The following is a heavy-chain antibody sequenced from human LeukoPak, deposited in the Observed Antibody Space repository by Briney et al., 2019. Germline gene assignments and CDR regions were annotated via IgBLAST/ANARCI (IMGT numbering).Heavy chain of an antibody. CDR2: VDSSGGRT. J-gene: IGHJ4*02. Sequence: PGGSLGLSCAASGFTFSSYAMSWVRQAPGRGLEWVSAVDSSGGRTYYADSARGRLTISRDNSKNTLYLEMKSLSAEDTALYYCARNLNSGSYYYFDYWGQGAQVTVSS. CDR1: GFTFSSYA. D-gene: IGHD1-26*01. CDR3: ARNLNSGSYYYFDY. V-gene: IGHV3-23*01.